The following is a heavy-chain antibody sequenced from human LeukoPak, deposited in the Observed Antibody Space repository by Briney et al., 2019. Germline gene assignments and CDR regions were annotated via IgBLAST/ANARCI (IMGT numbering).Heavy chain of an antibody. CDR3: ARDKYYDFWSGFLYYYYMDV. CDR2: IYYSGST. Sequence: SETLSLTCTVSGGSISSSSYYWGWIRQPPGKGLEWIGSIYYSGSTYYNPSLKSRVTISVDTSKNQFSLKLSSVTAADTAVYYCARDKYYDFWSGFLYYYYMDVWGKGTTVTVSS. CDR1: GGSISSSSYY. J-gene: IGHJ6*03. D-gene: IGHD3-3*01. V-gene: IGHV4-39*02.